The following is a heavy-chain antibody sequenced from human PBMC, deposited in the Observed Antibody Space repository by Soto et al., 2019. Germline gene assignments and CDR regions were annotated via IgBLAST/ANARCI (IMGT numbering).Heavy chain of an antibody. J-gene: IGHJ4*02. CDR3: AKQLRGSGWYPLDS. V-gene: IGHV3-23*01. D-gene: IGHD6-19*01. CDR2: ISGSVGST. CDR1: GFTVSNHA. Sequence: LRLSCAASGFTVSNHAIKWVRQSPGKGLEWVSVISGSVGSTEYADSVKGRFTVSSGNSNNTLYLEMNSLRTEDTAVYYCAKQLRGSGWYPLDSWGQGTPVTVSS.